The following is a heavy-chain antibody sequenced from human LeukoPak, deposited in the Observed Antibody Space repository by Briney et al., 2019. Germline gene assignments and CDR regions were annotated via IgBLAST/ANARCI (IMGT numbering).Heavy chain of an antibody. Sequence: SETLSLTCTVSGGSISSYYWSWIRQPPGKGLEWIGYIYYSGSTNYSPSLKSRVTISVDTSKNQFSLKLSSVTAADTAVYYCARGQQPFDPWGQGTLVTVSS. CDR2: IYYSGST. V-gene: IGHV4-59*01. D-gene: IGHD1-1*01. CDR1: GGSISSYY. J-gene: IGHJ5*02. CDR3: ARGQQPFDP.